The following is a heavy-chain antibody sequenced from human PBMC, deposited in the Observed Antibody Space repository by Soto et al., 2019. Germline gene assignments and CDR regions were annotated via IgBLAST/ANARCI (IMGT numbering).Heavy chain of an antibody. V-gene: IGHV3-23*01. J-gene: IGHJ4*02. CDR3: ANGRATYGLLTHDY. CDR1: GFSFRNYA. D-gene: IGHD3-10*01. Sequence: PWGSLRLSCAASGFSFRNYAMSWVRQAPGEGLEWISTLTGSSSNIYYADSVKGRFAISRDNSRNTLYLQMNSLTAEDTAVYYCANGRATYGLLTHDYWGQGTLVTVSS. CDR2: LTGSSSNI.